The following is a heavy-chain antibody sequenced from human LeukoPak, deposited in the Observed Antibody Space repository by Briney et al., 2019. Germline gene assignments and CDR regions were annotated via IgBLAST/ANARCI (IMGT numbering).Heavy chain of an antibody. CDR2: LSYKGSNK. J-gene: IGHJ4*02. Sequence: GGSLRLSCAASGFTFSSYAMHWVRRPPAKGRGGGPVLSYKGSNKYYADYVKGRFTISRDNSKNTLYLQMNSLRAEDTAVYYCARPSEDAYSSSWSEPFDYWGQGTLVTVSS. CDR3: ARPSEDAYSSSWSEPFDY. CDR1: GFTFSSYA. D-gene: IGHD6-13*01. V-gene: IGHV3-30-3*01.